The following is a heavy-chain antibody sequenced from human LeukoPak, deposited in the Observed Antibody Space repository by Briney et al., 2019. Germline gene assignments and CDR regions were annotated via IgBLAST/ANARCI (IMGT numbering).Heavy chain of an antibody. CDR2: INPNSGGT. D-gene: IGHD3-16*01. J-gene: IGHJ1*01. CDR3: AREGGRYEYFQH. V-gene: IGHV1-2*02. CDR1: GYTFTGYY. Sequence: ASVKVSCKASGYTFTGYYMHWVRQAPGQGLEWMGWINPNSGGTNYAQKFQGRVTMTRDTPISTAYMELSRLRSDDTAVYYCAREGGRYEYFQHWGQGTLVTVSS.